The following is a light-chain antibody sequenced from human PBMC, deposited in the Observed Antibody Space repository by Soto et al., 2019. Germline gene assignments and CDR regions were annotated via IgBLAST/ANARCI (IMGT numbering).Light chain of an antibody. CDR1: QNIYSF. Sequence: DIQMTQSPSSLSSSVGDRVTITCRASQNIYSFLNWYQQKPGTAPKLLIYAASNLQRGVPSKFSGSGSGTDFTPTIPNLQPENSGTYYCQHPKWAFGQGTTLEI. V-gene: IGKV1-39*01. CDR3: QHPKWA. J-gene: IGKJ1*01. CDR2: AAS.